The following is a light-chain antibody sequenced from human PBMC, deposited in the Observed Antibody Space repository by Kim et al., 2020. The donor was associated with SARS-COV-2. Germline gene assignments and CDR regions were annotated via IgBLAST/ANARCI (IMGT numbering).Light chain of an antibody. J-gene: IGLJ1*01. CDR1: SLRSYY. CDR3: NSRDSSGNHRYV. Sequence: LGQTGRITCQGDSLRSYYAGWYQQKPGQAPVLVIYGKNNRPSGIPDRFSGSSSGNTASLTITGAQAEDEADYYCNSRDSSGNHRYVFGTGTKVTVL. CDR2: GKN. V-gene: IGLV3-19*01.